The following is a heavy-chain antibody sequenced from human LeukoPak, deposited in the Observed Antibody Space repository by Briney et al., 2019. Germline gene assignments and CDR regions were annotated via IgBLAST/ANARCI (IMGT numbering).Heavy chain of an antibody. J-gene: IGHJ4*02. CDR2: IKQDGSEK. CDR3: ARYTSGWLYYFDY. V-gene: IGHV3-7*01. Sequence: GGSLRLSCVASGFTFSRYWMSWVRQAPGKGLEWVANIKQDGSEKYYVDSVKGRFTISRDNAKNSLYLQMNSLRAEDTAVYYCARYTSGWLYYFDYWGQGTLVTVSS. CDR1: GFTFSRYW. D-gene: IGHD6-19*01.